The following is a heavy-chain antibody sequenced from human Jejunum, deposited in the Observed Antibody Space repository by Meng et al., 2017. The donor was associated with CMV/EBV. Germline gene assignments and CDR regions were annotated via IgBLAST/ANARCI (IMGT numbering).Heavy chain of an antibody. V-gene: IGHV3-66*03. J-gene: IGHJ6*02. CDR1: GFTVSSNY. CDR2: IYKRGTI. CDR3: AREGFGVDFYYYALDV. D-gene: IGHD3-3*01. Sequence: GFTVSSNYMTWVRQAPGKGLEWVSGIYKRGTIYYADSVKGRFTISRDNSKNTLYLQMNSLRVEYTAVYYCAREGFGVDFYYYALDVWGQGTTVTVSS.